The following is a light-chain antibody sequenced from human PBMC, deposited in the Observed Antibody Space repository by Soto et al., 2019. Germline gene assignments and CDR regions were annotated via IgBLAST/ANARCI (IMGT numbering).Light chain of an antibody. CDR1: SSNIGSNY. CDR2: RNN. CDR3: AAWDDSLSGFNYV. Sequence: QSVLTQPPSASGTPGQRVTISCSGSSSNIGSNYVYWYQQLPGTAPKLLIDRNNQRPSGVPDRFSGSKSGTSAALAISGLRSEDEADYYCAAWDDSLSGFNYVFGTGTKLTVL. V-gene: IGLV1-47*01. J-gene: IGLJ1*01.